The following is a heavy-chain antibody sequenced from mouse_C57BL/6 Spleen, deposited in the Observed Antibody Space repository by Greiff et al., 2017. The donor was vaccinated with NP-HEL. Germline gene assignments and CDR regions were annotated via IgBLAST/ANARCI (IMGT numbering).Heavy chain of an antibody. CDR3: ARGTTVVDYYAMDY. Sequence: EVHLVESGGDLVKPGGSLKLSCAASGFTFSSYGMSWVRQTPDKRLEWVATISSGGSYTYYPDSVKGRFTISRDNAKNTLYLQMSSLKSEDTAMDYCARGTTVVDYYAMDYWGQGTSVTVSS. CDR1: GFTFSSYG. D-gene: IGHD1-1*01. V-gene: IGHV5-6*01. CDR2: ISSGGSYT. J-gene: IGHJ4*01.